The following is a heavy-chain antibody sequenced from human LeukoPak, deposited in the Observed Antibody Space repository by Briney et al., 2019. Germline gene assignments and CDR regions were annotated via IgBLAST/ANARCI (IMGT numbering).Heavy chain of an antibody. D-gene: IGHD3-22*01. CDR2: INPSGGST. Sequence: ASVKVSCKASGYTFISYAMHWVRQAPGQGLEWMGIINPSGGSTSYAQKFQGRVTMTRDTSTSTVYMELSSLRSEDTAVYYCARENRGEVVLNWFDPWGQGTLVTVSS. J-gene: IGHJ5*02. CDR3: ARENRGEVVLNWFDP. V-gene: IGHV1-46*01. CDR1: GYTFISYA.